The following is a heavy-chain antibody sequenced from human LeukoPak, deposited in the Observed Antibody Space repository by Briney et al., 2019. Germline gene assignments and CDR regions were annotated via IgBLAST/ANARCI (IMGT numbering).Heavy chain of an antibody. D-gene: IGHD2-2*01. CDR2: ISRNSGSI. CDR1: GFTFDDYA. V-gene: IGHV3-9*01. CDR3: AKAQEYQLLSGYFDY. J-gene: IGHJ4*02. Sequence: GGSLRLSCAASGFTFDDYAMHWVRQAPGKGLEWVSGISRNSGSIAYADSVKGRFTISRDNAKNSLYLQMNSLRAEDTALYYCAKAQEYQLLSGYFDYWGQGTLVTVSS.